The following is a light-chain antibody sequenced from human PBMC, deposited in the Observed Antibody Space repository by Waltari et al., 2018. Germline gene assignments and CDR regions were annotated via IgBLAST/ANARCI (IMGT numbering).Light chain of an antibody. CDR2: QAA. J-gene: IGKJ1*01. V-gene: IGKV3-20*01. Sequence: GRSSQSISKYLAWYQHKPGQAPRLLIVQAAARAADIPDRFSGRGSGTDFSLIISRLEPEDFVVYYCQKYESLPATFGQGTKVEIK. CDR1: QSISKY. CDR3: QKYESLPAT.